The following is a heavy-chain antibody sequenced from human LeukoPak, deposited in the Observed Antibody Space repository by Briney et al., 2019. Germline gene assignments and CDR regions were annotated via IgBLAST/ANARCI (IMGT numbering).Heavy chain of an antibody. J-gene: IGHJ6*02. V-gene: IGHV1-2*06. CDR2: INPNSGGT. CDR1: GYTLTGYY. D-gene: IGHD3-10*01. Sequence: ASVKVSCKASGYTLTGYYMHWVRQAPGQGLEWMGRINPNSGGTNYAQKFQGRVTMTRDTSISTAYMELSRLRSDDTAVYYCARGGGKKAGNYYYYGMDVWGQGTTVTVSS. CDR3: ARGGGKKAGNYYYYGMDV.